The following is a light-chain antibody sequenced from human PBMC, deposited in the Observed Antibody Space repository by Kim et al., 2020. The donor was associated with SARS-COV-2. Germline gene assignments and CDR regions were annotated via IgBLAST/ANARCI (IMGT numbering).Light chain of an antibody. CDR1: RSVGND. CDR3: QHYNSWPLA. Sequence: VSPGERATLSCRASRSVGNDLAWYRQKLGQAPRLLIYSASTRATDIPARFSGSGSGTEFTLTISSLQSEDFAVYYCQHYNSWPLAFGQGTKVDIK. V-gene: IGKV3-15*01. CDR2: SAS. J-gene: IGKJ1*01.